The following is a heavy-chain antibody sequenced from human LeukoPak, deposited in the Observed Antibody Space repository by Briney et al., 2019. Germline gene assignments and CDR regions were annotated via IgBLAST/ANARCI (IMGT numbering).Heavy chain of an antibody. V-gene: IGHV3-23*01. Sequence: GGSLRLSCEASGFTFSNYATSWVRQAPGRGLEWVSGINDSGENTRYADSVKGRFTIPRDNSKSTLYLQMDSLRVEDTAVYYCATDRGAVTGFHDYWGQGTLVTVSS. CDR3: ATDRGAVTGFHDY. CDR1: GFTFSNYA. J-gene: IGHJ4*02. CDR2: INDSGENT. D-gene: IGHD6-19*01.